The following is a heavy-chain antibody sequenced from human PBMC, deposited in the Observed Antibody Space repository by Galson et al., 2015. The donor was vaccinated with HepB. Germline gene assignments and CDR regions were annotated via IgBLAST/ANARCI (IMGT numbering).Heavy chain of an antibody. V-gene: IGHV1-3*01. CDR3: ARVVSGSGSYLDY. Sequence: SVKVSCKASGYTFTSYAMHRVRRAPGQRLEWMGWINAGNGNTKYSQKFQGRVTITRDTSASTAYMELSSLRSEDTAVYYCARVVSGSGSYLDYWGQGTLVTVSS. CDR1: GYTFTSYA. D-gene: IGHD3-10*01. CDR2: INAGNGNT. J-gene: IGHJ4*02.